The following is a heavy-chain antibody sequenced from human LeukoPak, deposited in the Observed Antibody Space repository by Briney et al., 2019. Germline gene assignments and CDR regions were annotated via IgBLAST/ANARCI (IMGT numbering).Heavy chain of an antibody. CDR1: GFTFSSYS. D-gene: IGHD6-6*01. J-gene: IGHJ4*02. Sequence: GGSLRLSCAASGFTFSSYSMNWVRQAPGKGLEWVSSISSSSSYIYYADSVKGRFTISRDNAKNSLYLQMNSLRAEDTAVYYCARDNHYSSSIFSPSDDYDYWGQGTLVTVSS. CDR3: ARDNHYSSSIFSPSDDYDY. CDR2: ISSSSSYI. V-gene: IGHV3-21*01.